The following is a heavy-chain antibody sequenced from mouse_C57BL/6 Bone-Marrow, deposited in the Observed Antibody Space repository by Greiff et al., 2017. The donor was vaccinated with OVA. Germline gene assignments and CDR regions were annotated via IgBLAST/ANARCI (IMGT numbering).Heavy chain of an antibody. J-gene: IGHJ2*01. Sequence: VQLKESGPELVKPGASVKISCKASGYTFTDYYMNWVKQSHGKSLEWIGDINPNNGGTSYNQKFKGKATLTVDKSSSTAYMELRSLTSEDSAVYYCAREGFITTVVGHFDYWGQGTTLTVSS. D-gene: IGHD1-1*01. CDR3: AREGFITTVVGHFDY. V-gene: IGHV1-26*01. CDR2: INPNNGGT. CDR1: GYTFTDYY.